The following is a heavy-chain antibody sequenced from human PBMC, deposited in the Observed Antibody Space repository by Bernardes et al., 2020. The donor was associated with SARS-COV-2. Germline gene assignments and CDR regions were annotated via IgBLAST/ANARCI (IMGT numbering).Heavy chain of an antibody. J-gene: IGHJ5*02. CDR2: IYYSGST. Sequence: TLSIICTVSGGPISSSNYFWGWIRQPPGTGLEWIGSIYYSGSTYYNPSLKSRVTISVDTSKNQYSLRLNSVTAADTAVYYCARRNIVGSLDAWGQGALVTVSS. D-gene: IGHD2-21*01. CDR3: ARRNIVGSLDA. CDR1: GGPISSSNYF. V-gene: IGHV4-39*01.